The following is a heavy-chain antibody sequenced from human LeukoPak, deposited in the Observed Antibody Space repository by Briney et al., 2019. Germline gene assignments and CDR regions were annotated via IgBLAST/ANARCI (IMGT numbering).Heavy chain of an antibody. J-gene: IGHJ4*02. V-gene: IGHV3-21*01. CDR3: ARDPSIVVVPAANDY. CDR2: ISSSSSYI. Sequence: ISSSSSYIYYADSVXGXFXXSRDNAXXSLYLQMNSLRAEDTAVYYCARDPSIVVVPAANDYWGQGTLVTVSS. D-gene: IGHD2-2*01.